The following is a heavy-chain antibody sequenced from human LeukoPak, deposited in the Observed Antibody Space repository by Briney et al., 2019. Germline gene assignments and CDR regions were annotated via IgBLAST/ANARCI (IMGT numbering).Heavy chain of an antibody. CDR3: ARDLTMVRGVNPRWFDP. D-gene: IGHD3-10*01. Sequence: PSETLSLTCTVSGYSISSGYYWGWIRQPPGKGLEWIGSIYHSGSTYYNPSLKSRVTISVDTSKNQFSLKLSSVTAADTAVYYCARDLTMVRGVNPRWFDPWGQGTLVTVSA. J-gene: IGHJ5*02. CDR2: IYHSGST. V-gene: IGHV4-38-2*02. CDR1: GYSISSGYY.